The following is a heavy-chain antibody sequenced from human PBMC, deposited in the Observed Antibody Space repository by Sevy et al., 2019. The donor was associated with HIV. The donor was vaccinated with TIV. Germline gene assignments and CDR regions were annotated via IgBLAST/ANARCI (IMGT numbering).Heavy chain of an antibody. D-gene: IGHD2-2*01. CDR2: ISGSGGST. CDR3: AKDRGDIVVVPAAMPDY. V-gene: IGHV3-23*01. Sequence: GGSLRLSCAASGFTFSSYAMSWVRQAPGKGLEWVSAISGSGGSTYYADSVKGRFTISRDNSKNTLYLQMNSLRAEDTAVYYCAKDRGDIVVVPAAMPDYWGQRTLVTVSS. J-gene: IGHJ4*02. CDR1: GFTFSSYA.